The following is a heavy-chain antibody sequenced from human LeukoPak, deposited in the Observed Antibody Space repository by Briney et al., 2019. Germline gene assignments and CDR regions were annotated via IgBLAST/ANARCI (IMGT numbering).Heavy chain of an antibody. Sequence: SETLSLTCAVSGGSISSSNWWSCVRQPPGKGLEWIGEIYHSGSTNYNPSLKSRVTISVDKSKNQFSLKLSSVTAADTAVYYCARGLLWFGESYDAFDIWGQGTMVIVSS. CDR1: GGSISSSNW. J-gene: IGHJ3*02. CDR2: IYHSGST. V-gene: IGHV4-4*02. CDR3: ARGLLWFGESYDAFDI. D-gene: IGHD3-10*01.